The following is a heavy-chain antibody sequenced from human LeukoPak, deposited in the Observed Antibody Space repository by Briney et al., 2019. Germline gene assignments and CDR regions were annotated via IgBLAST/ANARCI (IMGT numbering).Heavy chain of an antibody. CDR3: ARRSPYYYDSSGYVSYYYYGMDV. CDR1: GYTFTNYG. CDR2: IIPILGIA. Sequence: EASVKVSCKASGYTFTNYGITWVRQAPGQGLEWMGRIIPILGIANYAQKFQGRVTITADKSTSTAYMELSSLRSEDTAVYYCARRSPYYYDSSGYVSYYYYGMDVWGQGTTVTVSS. J-gene: IGHJ6*02. D-gene: IGHD3-22*01. V-gene: IGHV1-69*04.